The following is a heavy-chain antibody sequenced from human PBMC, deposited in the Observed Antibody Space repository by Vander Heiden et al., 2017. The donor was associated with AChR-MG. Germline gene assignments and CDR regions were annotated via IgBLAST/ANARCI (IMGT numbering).Heavy chain of an antibody. J-gene: IGHJ5*02. CDR1: GFRISSYW. Sequence: EVQLVESGGGLVQPGGSLRLPCPASGFRISSYWMHWVRQAPGKGLVWVSCINSDGSVTNYADSVKGRFTISRDSAKNTLYLQMDSLRAEETAVYYCSSWYGGFDPWGQGTLVTVSS. CDR3: SSWYGGFDP. D-gene: IGHD6-13*01. CDR2: INSDGSVT. V-gene: IGHV3-74*01.